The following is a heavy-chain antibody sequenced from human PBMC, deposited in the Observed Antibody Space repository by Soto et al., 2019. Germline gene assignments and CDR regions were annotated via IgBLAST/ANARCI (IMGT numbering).Heavy chain of an antibody. V-gene: IGHV3-7*01. CDR3: ARDFPYYDFWSGYYPDY. J-gene: IGHJ4*02. CDR1: GFTFSSYW. CDR2: IKQDGSEK. D-gene: IGHD3-3*01. Sequence: ESGGGLVQPGGSLRLSCAASGFTFSSYWMSWVRQAPGKGLEWVANIKQDGSEKYYVDSVKGRFTISRDNAKNSLYLQMNSLRAEDTAVYYCARDFPYYDFWSGYYPDYWGQGTLVTVSS.